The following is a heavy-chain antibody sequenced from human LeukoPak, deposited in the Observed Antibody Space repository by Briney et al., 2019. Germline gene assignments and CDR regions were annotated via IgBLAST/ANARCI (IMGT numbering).Heavy chain of an antibody. V-gene: IGHV1-46*01. Sequence: ASVKVSCKASGYTFTSYYMHWVRQAPGQGREWMGIINPSGGSTSYAQKFQGRVTMTRDTSTSTVYMELSSLRSEDTAVYYCARDRGGCSSTSCYNYYYYYYGMDVWGQGTTVTVSS. D-gene: IGHD2-2*02. J-gene: IGHJ6*02. CDR1: GYTFTSYY. CDR3: ARDRGGCSSTSCYNYYYYYYGMDV. CDR2: INPSGGST.